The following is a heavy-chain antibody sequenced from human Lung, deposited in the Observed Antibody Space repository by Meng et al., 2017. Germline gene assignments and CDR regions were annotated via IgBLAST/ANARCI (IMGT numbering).Heavy chain of an antibody. CDR3: ARDIVVTFGELTTLDS. V-gene: IGHV1-3*01. D-gene: IGHD2-21*01. CDR1: GYTFTNYA. J-gene: IGHJ4*02. Sequence: QVHLVQSGAEVKKPGASGKVSCKASGYTFTNYAMHWVRQAPGQGLEWMGWINAGSENTEYSQKFQGRVTLTRDTSATTAYMELRSLKSEDTAIYYCARDIVVTFGELTTLDSWGQGTLVTVSS. CDR2: INAGSENT.